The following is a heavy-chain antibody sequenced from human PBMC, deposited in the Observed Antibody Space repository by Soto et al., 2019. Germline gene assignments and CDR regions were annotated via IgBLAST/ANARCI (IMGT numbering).Heavy chain of an antibody. J-gene: IGHJ4*02. V-gene: IGHV1-18*01. Sequence: QVQLVQSGAEVKKPGASVKVSCKASGYTFTSYGISWVRQAPGQGLEWMGWISAYNGNTNYAQKPHGRGTMTTDTSTSTAYMELRSLRSDDTAVYYCARDRCTNGVCYYYFDYWGQGTLVTVSS. CDR2: ISAYNGNT. D-gene: IGHD2-8*01. CDR3: ARDRCTNGVCYYYFDY. CDR1: GYTFTSYG.